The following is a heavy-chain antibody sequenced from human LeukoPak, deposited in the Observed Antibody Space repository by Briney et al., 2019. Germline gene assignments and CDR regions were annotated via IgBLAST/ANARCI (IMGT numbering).Heavy chain of an antibody. Sequence: GGSLRLSCAASGLTVTNAWMSWVRQAPGKGLEWVSVIYSGGKTYYADSVKGRFTISRDDSKNTLHLQMNSLRAEDTAVYYCARINYYDGSGFYRDYWGQGTLVTVSS. V-gene: IGHV3-53*01. D-gene: IGHD3-22*01. CDR3: ARINYYDGSGFYRDY. CDR2: IYSGGKT. CDR1: GLTVTNAW. J-gene: IGHJ4*02.